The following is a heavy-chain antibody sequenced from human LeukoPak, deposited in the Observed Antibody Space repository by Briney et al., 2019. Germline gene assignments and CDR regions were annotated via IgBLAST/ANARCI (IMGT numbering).Heavy chain of an antibody. Sequence: GGSLRLSCAASGFTFSSYGMHWARQAPGKGLEWVAVISYDGSNKYYADSVKGRFTISRDNSKNTLYLQMNSLRAEDTAVYYCAKGGLYGDYDYWGQGTLVTVSS. J-gene: IGHJ4*02. CDR1: GFTFSSYG. CDR2: ISYDGSNK. V-gene: IGHV3-30*18. CDR3: AKGGLYGDYDY. D-gene: IGHD3-16*01.